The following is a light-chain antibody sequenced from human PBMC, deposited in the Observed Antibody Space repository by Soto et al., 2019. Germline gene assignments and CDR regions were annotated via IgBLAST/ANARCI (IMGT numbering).Light chain of an antibody. Sequence: EIVLTQSPGTLSLSPGERATLSCRASQSVSSSCLAWYQQRPGQAPRLLIYAVSSRAIDTPDRFSGSGSGTDFTLTISRLEPEDFAVYYCQHFGDSVWTFGQGTKVDIK. V-gene: IGKV3-20*01. CDR2: AVS. CDR3: QHFGDSVWT. CDR1: QSVSSSC. J-gene: IGKJ1*01.